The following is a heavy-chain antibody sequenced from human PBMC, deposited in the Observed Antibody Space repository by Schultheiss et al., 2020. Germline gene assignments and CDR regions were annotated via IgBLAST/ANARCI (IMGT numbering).Heavy chain of an antibody. CDR3: ARLHSLPVYSNSWYPNWFDP. CDR1: GGSISSYY. J-gene: IGHJ5*02. CDR2: IYYSGST. D-gene: IGHD6-13*01. Sequence: SETLSLTCTVSGGSISSYYWSWIRQPPGKALEWIGYIYYSGSTNYNPSLKSRVTISVDTSKNQFSLKLSSVTAADTAVYYCARLHSLPVYSNSWYPNWFDPWGEGTLVNVSS. V-gene: IGHV4-59*08.